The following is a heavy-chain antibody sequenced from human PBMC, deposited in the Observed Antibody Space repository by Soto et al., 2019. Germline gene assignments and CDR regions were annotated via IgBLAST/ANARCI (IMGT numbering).Heavy chain of an antibody. CDR3: ARDPYYDSSGTSYWYFDL. Sequence: GKGLEWVSYISSSSSTIYYADSVKGRFTISRDNAKNSLYLQMNSLRAEDTAVYYCARDPYYDSSGTSYWYFDLRGRGTLVTVSS. D-gene: IGHD3-22*01. CDR2: ISSSSSTI. J-gene: IGHJ2*01. V-gene: IGHV3-48*01.